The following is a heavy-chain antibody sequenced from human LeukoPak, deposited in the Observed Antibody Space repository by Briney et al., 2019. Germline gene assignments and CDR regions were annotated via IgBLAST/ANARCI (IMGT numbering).Heavy chain of an antibody. D-gene: IGHD2-2*01. CDR3: ARPKLDCSSTSCSDDAFDI. V-gene: IGHV5-51*01. CDR2: IYPGDSDT. J-gene: IGHJ3*02. Sequence: NRGESLKISCKGSGYSFTSYWIGWVRQMPGKGLEWMGIIYPGDSDTRYSPSFQGQVTISADKSISTAYLQWSSLKASDTAMYYCARPKLDCSSTSCSDDAFDIWGQGTRVTVSS. CDR1: GYSFTSYW.